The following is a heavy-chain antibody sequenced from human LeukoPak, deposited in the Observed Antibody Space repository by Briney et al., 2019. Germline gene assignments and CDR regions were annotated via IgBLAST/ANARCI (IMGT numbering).Heavy chain of an antibody. CDR3: ARDGNIVPAAIFTPFYYYYYMDV. D-gene: IGHD2-2*01. J-gene: IGHJ6*03. CDR2: IKQDGSEK. Sequence: GGSLRLSCATSGFTVSSNYMTWVRQAPGKGLEWVANIKQDGSEKYYVDSVKGRFTISRDNAKNSLYLQMNGLRAEDTAVYYCARDGNIVPAAIFTPFYYYYYMDVWGKGTTVTVSS. CDR1: GFTVSSNY. V-gene: IGHV3-7*01.